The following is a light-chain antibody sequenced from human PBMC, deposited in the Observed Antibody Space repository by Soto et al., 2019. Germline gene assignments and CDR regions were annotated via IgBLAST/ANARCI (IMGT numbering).Light chain of an antibody. J-gene: IGKJ1*01. CDR3: QQYAGYSRT. Sequence: DFQMTQSPSTLSASVGYRVTITCRASQSINNWLAWYQQRPGKAPKLLIYKASTLETGVPSRFSGSGSGTEFTLTISSLQTDDFATYYCQQYAGYSRTFGQGTKV. V-gene: IGKV1-5*03. CDR2: KAS. CDR1: QSINNW.